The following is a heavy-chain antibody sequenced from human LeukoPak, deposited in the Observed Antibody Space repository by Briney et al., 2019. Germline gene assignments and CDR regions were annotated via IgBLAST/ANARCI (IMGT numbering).Heavy chain of an antibody. CDR1: GGTFSSYA. V-gene: IGHV1-69*04. Sequence: ASVKVSCKASGGTFSSYAISWVRQAPGQGLEWMGRIIPILAIANYAQKFQGRVTITADKSTSTAYMELSSLRSEDTAVYYCARDPPGPTYYYDSSGYYSYYFDYWGQGTLVTVSS. J-gene: IGHJ4*02. CDR3: ARDPPGPTYYYDSSGYYSYYFDY. D-gene: IGHD3-22*01. CDR2: IIPILAIA.